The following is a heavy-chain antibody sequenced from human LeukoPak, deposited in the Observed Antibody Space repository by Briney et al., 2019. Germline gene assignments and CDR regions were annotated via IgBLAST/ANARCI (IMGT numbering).Heavy chain of an antibody. CDR1: GYTFTSYG. CDR2: IIPILGIA. D-gene: IGHD6-13*01. J-gene: IGHJ5*02. Sequence: GASVKVSCKASGYTFTSYGISWVRQAPGQGLEWMGRIIPILGIANYAQKFQGRVTITADKSTSTAYMELSSLRSDDTAVYYCARDEIAAAGTYADNWFDPWGQGALVTVSS. CDR3: ARDEIAAAGTYADNWFDP. V-gene: IGHV1-69*04.